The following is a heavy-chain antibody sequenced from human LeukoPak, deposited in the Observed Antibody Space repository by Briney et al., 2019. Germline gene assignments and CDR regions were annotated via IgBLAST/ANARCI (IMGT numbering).Heavy chain of an antibody. CDR2: IKSVTDRGTT. Sequence: GGSLRLSCAASGLTFNKAWMTWVRQAPGKGLEWVGRIKSVTDRGTTDYAVPVKDRFIISRDDSKSTVYLQMNSLETEDTAVYYCTTQGNLNRRMIDWYFDLWGRGTLVTVSS. D-gene: IGHD1-14*01. J-gene: IGHJ2*01. CDR3: TTQGNLNRRMIDWYFDL. V-gene: IGHV3-15*01. CDR1: GLTFNKAW.